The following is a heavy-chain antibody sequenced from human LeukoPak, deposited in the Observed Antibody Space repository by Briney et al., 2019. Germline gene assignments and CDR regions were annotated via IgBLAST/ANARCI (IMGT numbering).Heavy chain of an antibody. J-gene: IGHJ4*02. Sequence: PGGSLRLSCAAPGFIFSRYAMSWVRQAPGKGLEWVSAISGGGDGTYYADSVKGRFSISRDNSKNTLYLQMYSLRAEDTAVYYCAKEDGIVGAKELDYWGQGTLVIVSS. CDR2: ISGGGDGT. V-gene: IGHV3-23*01. CDR3: AKEDGIVGAKELDY. D-gene: IGHD1-26*01. CDR1: GFIFSRYA.